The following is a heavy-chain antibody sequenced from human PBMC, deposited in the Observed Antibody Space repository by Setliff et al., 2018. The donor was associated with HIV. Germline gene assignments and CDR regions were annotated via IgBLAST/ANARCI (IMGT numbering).Heavy chain of an antibody. CDR2: ISPDGTRN. V-gene: IGHV3-7*03. Sequence: GESLKISCAASGFTFGNFWMHWVRQAPGKGLEWVASISPDGTRNHCVGSVKGRFTASRDNAKSSLYLQMNSLRAEDTAVYFCTRVLLITNAVYGVVSNRFDPWGRGSQVTVSS. D-gene: IGHD3-3*01. CDR1: GFTFGNFW. CDR3: TRVLLITNAVYGVVSNRFDP. J-gene: IGHJ5*02.